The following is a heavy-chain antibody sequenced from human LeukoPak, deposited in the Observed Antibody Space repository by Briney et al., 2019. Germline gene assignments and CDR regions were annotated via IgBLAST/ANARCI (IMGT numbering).Heavy chain of an antibody. V-gene: IGHV4-39*07. CDR2: IYYSGST. D-gene: IGHD3-3*01. CDR3: ARTGPTWSLGDYYYYMDV. J-gene: IGHJ6*03. Sequence: SETQSLTCTVSGGSISSSSYYWGWIRQPPGKGLEWIGSIYYSGSTYYNPSLKSRVTISVDTSKNQFSLKLSSVTAADTAVYYCARTGPTWSLGDYYYYMDVWGKGTTVTVSS. CDR1: GGSISSSSYY.